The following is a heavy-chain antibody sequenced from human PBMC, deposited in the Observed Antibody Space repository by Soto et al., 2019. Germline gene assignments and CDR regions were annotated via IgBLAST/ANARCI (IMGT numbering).Heavy chain of an antibody. J-gene: IGHJ4*02. CDR1: GFTFNTSP. V-gene: IGHV3-23*01. D-gene: IGHD3-3*01. CDR3: AKTHYDLLDY. Sequence: EVQLLESGGGLVQPGGSLRLSCAASGFTFNTSPMSWVRQAPGKGLDWVSAINCCGGSTFYADSVKGRFTISRDDSKNTLYLQMNNLRAEDTAVYYCAKTHYDLLDYWGQGTLVTVSS. CDR2: INCCGGST.